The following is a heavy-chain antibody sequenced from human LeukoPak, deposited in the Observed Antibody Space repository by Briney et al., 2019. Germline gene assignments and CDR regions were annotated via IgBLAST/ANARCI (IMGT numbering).Heavy chain of an antibody. J-gene: IGHJ4*02. Sequence: GGSLRLSCAASGFTLSNHPMYWVRQAPGKGLEWVSSLSDTGDSTHYADSVKGRSTISRDSARSALYLQMNSLRAEDTAVYYCAKGDCSSGSCYFDYWGQGSQVTVSS. CDR2: LSDTGDST. D-gene: IGHD2-15*01. CDR3: AKGDCSSGSCYFDY. V-gene: IGHV3-23*01. CDR1: GFTLSNHP.